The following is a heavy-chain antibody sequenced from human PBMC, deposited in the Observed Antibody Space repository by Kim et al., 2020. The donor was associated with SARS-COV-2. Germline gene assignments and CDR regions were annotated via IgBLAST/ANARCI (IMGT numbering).Heavy chain of an antibody. D-gene: IGHD1-26*01. J-gene: IGHJ4*02. Sequence: AKGRFTISRDNAKNSLYLQMNSLRAEDTAVYYCAREGEGIVGATHKDLDYWGQGTLVTVSS. V-gene: IGHV3-48*03. CDR3: AREGEGIVGATHKDLDY.